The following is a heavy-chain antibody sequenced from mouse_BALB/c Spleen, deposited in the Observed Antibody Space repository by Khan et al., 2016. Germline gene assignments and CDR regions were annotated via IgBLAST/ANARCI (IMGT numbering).Heavy chain of an antibody. CDR3: VRGVIMVVDYFDY. CDR1: GFTFSSHA. V-gene: IGHV5-6-5*01. CDR2: ISSGGTT. Sequence: EVELVESGGGLVKPGGSLKLSCAASGFTFSSHAMSWVRQTPEKRLEWVASISSGGTTFYPDSLKGRFTISRDNARNILYLQMSSRRSEDTAMYECVRGVIMVVDYFDYWGQGTTLTVSS. D-gene: IGHD1-1*01. J-gene: IGHJ2*01.